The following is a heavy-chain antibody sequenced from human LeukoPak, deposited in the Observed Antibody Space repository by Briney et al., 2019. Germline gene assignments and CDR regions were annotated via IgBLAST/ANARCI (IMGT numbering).Heavy chain of an antibody. CDR3: AGEPPSSRYFYYYGVDV. CDR1: GYTLTELS. Sequence: GASVKVSCKVSGYTLTELSMHWVRQAPGKGLEWMGGFDPEDGETIYAQKFQGRVTITRDTSASTAYMELSSLRSEDTAVYYCAGEPPSSRYFYYYGVDVWGQGTTVTVSS. V-gene: IGHV1-24*01. J-gene: IGHJ6*02. D-gene: IGHD2-2*01. CDR2: FDPEDGET.